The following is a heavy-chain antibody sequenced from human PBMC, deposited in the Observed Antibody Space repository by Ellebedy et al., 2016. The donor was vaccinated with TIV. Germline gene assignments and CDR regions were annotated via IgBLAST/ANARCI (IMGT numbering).Heavy chain of an antibody. V-gene: IGHV3-74*01. Sequence: GESLKISCATSGFNFRSYWMHWVRQAPGKGLAWVSHVNGDESTTVYADSVKGRFTISKDIAKSTLFLQMNSLRAEDTAAYYCTPWGLGGYWGQGTLVTVSS. CDR2: VNGDESTT. CDR1: GFNFRSYW. J-gene: IGHJ4*02. CDR3: TPWGLGGY. D-gene: IGHD2-21*01.